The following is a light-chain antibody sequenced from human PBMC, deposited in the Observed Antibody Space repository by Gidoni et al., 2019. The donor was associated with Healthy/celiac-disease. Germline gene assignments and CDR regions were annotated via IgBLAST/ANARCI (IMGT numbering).Light chain of an antibody. CDR3: YSAADNNQEV. CDR2: KDS. J-gene: IGLJ3*02. Sequence: SYELTHPSSVSVSPGQTARITCSGDVLAKKYARWFQQKPGQAPVRVIYKDSERPSGIPERFSGSSSGTTVTLTISGAQVEDEADYYCYSAADNNQEVFGGGTKLTVL. CDR1: VLAKKY. V-gene: IGLV3-27*01.